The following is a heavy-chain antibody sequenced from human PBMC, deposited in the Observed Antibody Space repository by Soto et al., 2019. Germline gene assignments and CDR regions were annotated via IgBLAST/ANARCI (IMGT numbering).Heavy chain of an antibody. V-gene: IGHV4-34*01. Sequence: SETLSLTCAVYGGSFSGYYWCWIRQPPGKGLEWIGEINHSGSTNYNPSLKSRVTISVDTSKNQFSLKLSSVTAADTAVYYCARGVLDYGMDVWGQGTTVTVSS. J-gene: IGHJ6*02. CDR3: ARGVLDYGMDV. CDR2: INHSGST. CDR1: GGSFSGYY.